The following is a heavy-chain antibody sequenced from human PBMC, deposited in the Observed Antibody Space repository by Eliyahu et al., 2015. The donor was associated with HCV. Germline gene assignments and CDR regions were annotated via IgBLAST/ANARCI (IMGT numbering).Heavy chain of an antibody. CDR1: GFPLKSYG. D-gene: IGHD2-15*01. V-gene: IGHV3-33*01. Sequence: QVLLVESGGDVVQPGRSLRXSXAXSGFPLKSYGMXWVRQAPGKGLEWGAVIWHDGSDYSYADSVKGRFTISRDNSKNTVYLQMNSLRAEDTAVYYCARDQGEDAGMDVWGQGTMLTISS. CDR2: IWHDGSDY. CDR3: ARDQGEDAGMDV. J-gene: IGHJ6*02.